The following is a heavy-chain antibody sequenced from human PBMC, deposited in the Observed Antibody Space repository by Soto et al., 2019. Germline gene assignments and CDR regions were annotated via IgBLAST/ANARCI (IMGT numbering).Heavy chain of an antibody. Sequence: LSLTCTVSGDTISSADYYWSWIRQTPGKGLEWIGHIFYSGTTYYNPSLKSRLTISVDTSKNHFSLRLTSVTAADTAVYYCARDLWVEPELYYYGMDVWGQGTTVTVSS. CDR1: GDTISSADYY. CDR2: IFYSGTT. J-gene: IGHJ6*02. V-gene: IGHV4-30-4*01. D-gene: IGHD1-1*01. CDR3: ARDLWVEPELYYYGMDV.